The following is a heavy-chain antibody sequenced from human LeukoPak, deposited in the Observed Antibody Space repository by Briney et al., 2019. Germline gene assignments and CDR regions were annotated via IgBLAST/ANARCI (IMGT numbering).Heavy chain of an antibody. D-gene: IGHD1-1*01. Sequence: ASVKVSCKASGGTFSSYAISWVRQAPGQGLEWMGRIIPILGIANYAQKFQGRVTITADKSTSTAYMELSSLRSEDTAVYYCARGAPGTLYYCYYGMDVWGQGTTVTVSS. J-gene: IGHJ6*02. CDR2: IIPILGIA. V-gene: IGHV1-69*04. CDR3: ARGAPGTLYYCYYGMDV. CDR1: GGTFSSYA.